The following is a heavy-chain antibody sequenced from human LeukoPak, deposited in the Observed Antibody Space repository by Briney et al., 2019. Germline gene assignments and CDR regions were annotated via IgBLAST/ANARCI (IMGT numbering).Heavy chain of an antibody. CDR1: GGSISSGGYS. CDR3: AREAGKLGINY. J-gene: IGHJ4*02. V-gene: IGHV4-61*08. Sequence: SETLSLTCAVSGGSISSGGYSWSWIRQPPGKGLEWIGYIYYSGSTNYNPSLKSRVTISVDTSKNQFSLKLSSVTAADTAVYYCAREAGKLGINYWGQGTLVTVSS. CDR2: IYYSGST. D-gene: IGHD7-27*01.